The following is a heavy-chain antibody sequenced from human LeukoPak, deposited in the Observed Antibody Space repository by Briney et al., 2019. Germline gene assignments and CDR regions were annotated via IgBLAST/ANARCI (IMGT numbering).Heavy chain of an antibody. D-gene: IGHD6-13*01. Sequence: ASVKVSCKVSGYTLTELSMHWVRQAPGKGLEWMGGFDPEDGETIYAQKFQGRVTMTEDTSTDTAYMELSSLRSEDTAVYYCATDLSDIAAAGPEDYWDQGTLVTVSS. CDR2: FDPEDGET. CDR1: GYTLTELS. J-gene: IGHJ4*02. V-gene: IGHV1-24*01. CDR3: ATDLSDIAAAGPEDY.